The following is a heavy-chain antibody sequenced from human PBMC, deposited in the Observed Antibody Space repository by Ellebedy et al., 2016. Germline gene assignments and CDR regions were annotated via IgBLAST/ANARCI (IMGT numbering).Heavy chain of an antibody. Sequence: GESLKISXAASGFTFSSYGMHWVRQAPGKGLEWVAVISYDGSNKYYADSVKGRFTISRDNSKNTLYLQMNSLRAEDTAVYYCAGFYDFWSGYSTYFDYWGQGTLVTVSS. CDR1: GFTFSSYG. CDR3: AGFYDFWSGYSTYFDY. J-gene: IGHJ4*02. V-gene: IGHV3-30*03. D-gene: IGHD3-3*01. CDR2: ISYDGSNK.